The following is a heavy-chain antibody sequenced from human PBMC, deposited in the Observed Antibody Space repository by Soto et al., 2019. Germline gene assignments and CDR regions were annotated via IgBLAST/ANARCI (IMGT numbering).Heavy chain of an antibody. CDR3: AKDPSTGSADY. J-gene: IGHJ4*02. V-gene: IGHV3-23*01. Sequence: GGSLRLSCVASGFTFSSYAMSWVRQAPGKGLEWVSSISGSGDSTHNADSVKGRFTISRDNAKNTLYLQLNSLTADDTAMYYCAKDPSTGSADYWGQGTQVTVSS. CDR1: GFTFSSYA. D-gene: IGHD3-9*01. CDR2: ISGSGDST.